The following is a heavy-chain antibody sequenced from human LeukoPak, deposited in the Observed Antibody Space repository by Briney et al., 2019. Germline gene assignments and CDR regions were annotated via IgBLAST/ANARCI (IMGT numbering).Heavy chain of an antibody. J-gene: IGHJ4*02. CDR1: GYTFTSYY. CDR3: ARDPYYDSSGYYPFYFDY. V-gene: IGHV1-46*01. CDR2: INPSGGST. Sequence: ASVKVSRKASGYTFTSYYMHWVRQAPGQGLEWMGIINPSGGSTSYAQKFQGRVTMTRDTSTSTVYMELSSLRSEDTAVYYCARDPYYDSSGYYPFYFDYWGQGTLVTVSS. D-gene: IGHD3-22*01.